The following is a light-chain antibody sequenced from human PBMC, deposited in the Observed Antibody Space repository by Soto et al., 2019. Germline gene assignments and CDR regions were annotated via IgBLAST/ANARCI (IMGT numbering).Light chain of an antibody. CDR3: LQHNNYPQT. Sequence: DIQMTQSPSSLSAYVGDRVTITCRASQGIRDALGWYQQKPGKAPKRRIYAASSLQSGVPSSFSGSGSGTEFPLTISSLQPEDFATYYCLQHNNYPQTFGQGTKVEIQ. V-gene: IGKV1-17*01. J-gene: IGKJ1*01. CDR2: AAS. CDR1: QGIRDA.